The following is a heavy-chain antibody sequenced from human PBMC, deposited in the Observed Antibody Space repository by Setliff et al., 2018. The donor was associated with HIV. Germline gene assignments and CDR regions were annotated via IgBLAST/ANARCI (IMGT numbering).Heavy chain of an antibody. CDR1: GFSFGLSGMR. Sequence: SGPTLVNPTQTLKLTCTFSGFSFGLSGMRTNWIRQPPGKALQWLARIDWDGDKFYSASLRTRLNISKDTSKNQVILTMTGLDPVDTATYYCARDSGNYAFDYWGLGTLVTVSS. V-gene: IGHV2-70*04. CDR3: ARDSGNYAFDY. CDR2: IDWDGDK. J-gene: IGHJ4*02. D-gene: IGHD5-12*01.